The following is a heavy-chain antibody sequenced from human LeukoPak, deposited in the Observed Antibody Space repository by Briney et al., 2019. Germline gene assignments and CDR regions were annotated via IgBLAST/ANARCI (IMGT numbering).Heavy chain of an antibody. CDR3: ARGPIGGNWFDP. CDR1: GFTFSSYG. D-gene: IGHD3-10*01. CDR2: IWYDGSNK. Sequence: GGSLRLSCAASGFTFSSYGMHWVRQAPGKGLEWVAVIWYDGSNKYYADSVKGRFTISRDHSKNTLYLQMNSLRAEDTAVYYCARGPIGGNWFDPWGQGTLVTVSS. J-gene: IGHJ5*02. V-gene: IGHV3-33*01.